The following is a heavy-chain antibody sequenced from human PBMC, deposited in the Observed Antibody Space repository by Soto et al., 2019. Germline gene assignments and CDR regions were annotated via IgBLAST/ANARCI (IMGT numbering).Heavy chain of an antibody. CDR3: ARALGCSGGSCYSVWFDP. CDR2: IYYSGST. D-gene: IGHD2-15*01. J-gene: IGHJ5*02. Sequence: PSETLSLTXTVSGGSISSGDYYWSWIRQPPGKGLEWIGYIYYSGSTYYNPSLKSRVTISVDTSKNQFSLKLSSVTAADTAVYYCARALGCSGGSCYSVWFDPWGQGTLVTVSS. CDR1: GGSISSGDYY. V-gene: IGHV4-30-4*01.